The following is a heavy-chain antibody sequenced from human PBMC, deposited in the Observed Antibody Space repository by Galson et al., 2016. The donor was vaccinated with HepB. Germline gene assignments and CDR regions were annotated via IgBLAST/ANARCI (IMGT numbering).Heavy chain of an antibody. CDR2: IYHSGST. J-gene: IGHJ6*02. Sequence: TLSLTCIVSGGSIRSGGYSWSWIRRPPGKGMEWIGNIYHSGSTYYNPSPKSRVTFSVDRSRNQFSLKLRSVTAAATAVYYCARGGQVTMVQGVVISFGMDVWGQGTTVTVS. CDR3: ARGGQVTMVQGVVISFGMDV. D-gene: IGHD3-10*01. V-gene: IGHV4-30-2*01. CDR1: GGSIRSGGYS.